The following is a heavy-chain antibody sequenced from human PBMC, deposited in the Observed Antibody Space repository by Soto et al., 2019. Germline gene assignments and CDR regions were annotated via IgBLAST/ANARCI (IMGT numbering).Heavy chain of an antibody. CDR3: VRDGYSGRSDGFDI. CDR2: ISYDGNNE. Sequence: QVQLVESGGGVVQPGRSLRLACAASGFTFSAYTMHWVRQPPGKGLEWVAVISYDGNNERYTDPVNGRFTVSRDNSKSTQYLQMNSLKSEDTSVYYCVRDGYSGRSDGFDIWGQGTMVTVSS. D-gene: IGHD1-26*01. V-gene: IGHV3-30-3*01. J-gene: IGHJ3*02. CDR1: GFTFSAYT.